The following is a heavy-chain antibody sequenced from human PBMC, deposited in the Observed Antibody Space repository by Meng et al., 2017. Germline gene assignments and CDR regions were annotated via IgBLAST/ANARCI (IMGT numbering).Heavy chain of an antibody. CDR3: ARASGHDSSGYYSGGYYYYYYGMDV. Sequence: GGSLRLSCAASGFTFGSYAMSWVRQAPGKGLEWVSYISSSGSTIYYADSVKGRFTISRDNAKNSLYLQMNSLRAEDTAVYYCARASGHDSSGYYSGGYYYYYYGMDVWGQGTTVTVSS. CDR2: ISSSGSTI. J-gene: IGHJ6*02. CDR1: GFTFGSYA. V-gene: IGHV3-48*04. D-gene: IGHD3-22*01.